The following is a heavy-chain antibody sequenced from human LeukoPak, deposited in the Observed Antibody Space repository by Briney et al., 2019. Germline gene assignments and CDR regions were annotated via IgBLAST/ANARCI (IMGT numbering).Heavy chain of an antibody. V-gene: IGHV5-51*01. Sequence: GESLKISCKGSGYSFTSYWIGWVRQMPGKGLEWMGIIYPGDSDTRYSPSFQGQVTISADKSISTAYLQWSSLKASDTAMYYCARRQLSRRDGYNYGMDVWGQGTTVTVSS. CDR3: ARRQLSRRDGYNYGMDV. CDR2: IYPGDSDT. D-gene: IGHD5-24*01. CDR1: GYSFTSYW. J-gene: IGHJ6*02.